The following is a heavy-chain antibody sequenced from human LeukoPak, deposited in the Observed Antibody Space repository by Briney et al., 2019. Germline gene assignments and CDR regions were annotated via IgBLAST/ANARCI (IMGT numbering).Heavy chain of an antibody. V-gene: IGHV4-4*02. CDR1: GDSINSLDL. CDR3: ARALSASPPGRY. J-gene: IGHJ4*02. CDR2: MYLSGTT. Sequence: SGTLSLTCTVSGDSINSLDLWSWVRQPPGKGLEWIGEMYLSGTTHSNPSVKSRVTISIDKSKNQFFLNLSSVTAADTAVYYCARALSASPPGRYWGQGTLVTVSS.